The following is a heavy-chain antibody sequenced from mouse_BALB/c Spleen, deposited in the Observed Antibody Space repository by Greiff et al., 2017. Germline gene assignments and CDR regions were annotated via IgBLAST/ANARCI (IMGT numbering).Heavy chain of an antibody. CDR3: ARAYGSSPDY. Sequence: VQLQQSGAELVRPGVSVKISCKGSGYTFTDYAMHWVKQSHAKSLEWIGVISTYYGDASYNQKFKGKATMTVDKSSSTAYMELARLTSEDSAIYYCARAYGSSPDYWGQGTTLTVSS. V-gene: IGHV1S137*01. CDR2: ISTYYGDA. J-gene: IGHJ2*01. D-gene: IGHD1-1*01. CDR1: GYTFTDYA.